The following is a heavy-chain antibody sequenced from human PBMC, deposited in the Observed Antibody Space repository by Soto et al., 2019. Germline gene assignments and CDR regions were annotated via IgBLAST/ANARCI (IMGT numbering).Heavy chain of an antibody. J-gene: IGHJ5*02. D-gene: IGHD6-19*01. V-gene: IGHV4-59*08. CDR3: ARQAPHSSGWFWFDP. CDR1: GGSISSYY. Sequence: PSETLSLTCTVSGGSISSYYWSWIRQPPGKGLEWIGYIYYSGSTSYNPSLRSRVTIPVDTSKNQFSLKLSSVTAADTAVYYCARQAPHSSGWFWFDPWGQGTLVTVSS. CDR2: IYYSGST.